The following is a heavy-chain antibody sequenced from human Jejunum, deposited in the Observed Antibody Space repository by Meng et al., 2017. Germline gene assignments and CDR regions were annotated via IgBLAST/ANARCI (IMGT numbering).Heavy chain of an antibody. J-gene: IGHJ4*02. Sequence: EVQLLESGGGLVQPGGSLRLSCAASGLLEWVSIISGSGDNTKSADPVKGRFTISRDNSKNTLYLQMNSLRAEDTAIYYCAKATFLPGTVTTDYWGQGTLVTVSS. CDR3: AKATFLPGTVTTDY. D-gene: IGHD4-11*01. CDR1: G. CDR2: ISGSGDNT. V-gene: IGHV3-23*01.